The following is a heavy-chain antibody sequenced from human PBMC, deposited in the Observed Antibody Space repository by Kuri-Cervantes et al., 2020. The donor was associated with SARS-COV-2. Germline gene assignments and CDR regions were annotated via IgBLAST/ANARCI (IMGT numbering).Heavy chain of an antibody. Sequence: GSLRLSCAVSRYSIRSNYYWGWIRQSPGKGLEWIGSIYHSGTTYYNPSLKSRVTISVDTPNNQFSLRLSSVTAADTAVYYCASSYYNFWSGYIPYYYYYYVMDVWGQGATVTVSS. D-gene: IGHD3-3*01. CDR1: RYSIRSNYY. CDR2: IYHSGTT. J-gene: IGHJ6*02. CDR3: ASSYYNFWSGYIPYYYYYYVMDV. V-gene: IGHV4-38-2*01.